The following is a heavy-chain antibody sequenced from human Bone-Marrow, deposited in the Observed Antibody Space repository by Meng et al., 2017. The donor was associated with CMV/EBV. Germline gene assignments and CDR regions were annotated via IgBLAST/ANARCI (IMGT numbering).Heavy chain of an antibody. J-gene: IGHJ6*02. V-gene: IGHV1-46*01. CDR3: ARDVRSSSWTHRYYYYGMDV. CDR1: GYTFTSYY. CDR2: INPSSGST. Sequence: ASVKVSCKASGYTFTSYYMHWVRQAPGQGLEWMGIINPSSGSTSYAQKFQGRVTMTRDTSTSTVYMELSSLRSEDTAVYYCARDVRSSSWTHRYYYYGMDVWGQANTVNV. D-gene: IGHD6-13*01.